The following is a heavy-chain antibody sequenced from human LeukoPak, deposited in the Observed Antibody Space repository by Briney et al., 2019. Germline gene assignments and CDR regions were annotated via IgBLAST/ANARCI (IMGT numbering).Heavy chain of an antibody. CDR3: ARDYSDPIDY. CDR1: GFIFSSYN. Sequence: GGSLRLSCAASGFIFSSYNINWVRQAEGKGLEWVSSISSSSSYIYYADSVKGRFTISRDNAKNLVYLQMNSLRAEDTAVYYCARDYSDPIDYWGQGTLVTVSS. D-gene: IGHD1-26*01. J-gene: IGHJ4*02. V-gene: IGHV3-21*06. CDR2: ISSSSSYI.